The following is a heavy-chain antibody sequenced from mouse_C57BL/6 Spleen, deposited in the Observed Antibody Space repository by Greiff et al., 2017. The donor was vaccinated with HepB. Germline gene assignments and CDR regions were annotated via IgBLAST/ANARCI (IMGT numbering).Heavy chain of an antibody. CDR2: INPNNGGT. D-gene: IGHD1-1*01. Sequence: EVQLQQSGPELVKPGASVKMSCKASGYTFTDYNMHWVKQSHGKSLEWIGYINPNNGGTSYNQKFKGKATLTVNKSSSTAYMELRSLTSEDSAVYYCAFYGSSLAWFAYWGQGTLVTVSA. CDR1: GYTFTDYN. V-gene: IGHV1-22*01. CDR3: AFYGSSLAWFAY. J-gene: IGHJ3*01.